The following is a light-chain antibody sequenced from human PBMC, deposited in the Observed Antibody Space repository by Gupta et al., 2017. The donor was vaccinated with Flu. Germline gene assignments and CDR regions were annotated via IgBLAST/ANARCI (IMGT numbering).Light chain of an antibody. V-gene: IGLV3-10*01. J-gene: IGLJ3*02. Sequence: SGDALPKRYAYWYQQKSGQAPVLVIYEDTKRPSAIPERFSGSTSGTVATLTISGAQVEDEGDFYCYSTDSSGNHGVFGGGTKLTVL. CDR1: ALPKRY. CDR2: EDT. CDR3: YSTDSSGNHGV.